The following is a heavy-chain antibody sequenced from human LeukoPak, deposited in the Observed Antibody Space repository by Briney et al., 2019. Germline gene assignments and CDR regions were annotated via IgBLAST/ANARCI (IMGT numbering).Heavy chain of an antibody. J-gene: IGHJ4*02. CDR2: IRFDGSNQ. CDR1: GFTFRSFG. D-gene: IGHD5-18*01. V-gene: IGHV3-30*02. Sequence: GGSLRLSCAASGFTFRSFGMHFVRQPPGKGLEWVAFIRFDGSNQYYTDSVKGRFTISRDNSNNTLFLQMNNLRGDDTAVYLCAKGYGESHFDSWGQGTLVTVSS. CDR3: AKGYGESHFDS.